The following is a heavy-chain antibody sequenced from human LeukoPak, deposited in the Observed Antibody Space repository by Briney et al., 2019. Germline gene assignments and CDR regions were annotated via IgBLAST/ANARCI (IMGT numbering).Heavy chain of an antibody. Sequence: SVKVSCKASGGTFSSFAISWVRQAPGQGLEWMGRFTPIFATSNYAQKFQGRVTITADESTSTAYMELSSLRFEDTAVYYCARSHGEYYHTSSYYYDYWGQGTLVTVSS. CDR2: FTPIFATS. D-gene: IGHD3-22*01. J-gene: IGHJ4*02. V-gene: IGHV1-69*15. CDR1: GGTFSSFA. CDR3: ARSHGEYYHTSSYYYDY.